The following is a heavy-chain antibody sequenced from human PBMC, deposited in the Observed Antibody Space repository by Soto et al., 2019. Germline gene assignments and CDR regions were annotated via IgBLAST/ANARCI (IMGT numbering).Heavy chain of an antibody. J-gene: IGHJ2*01. D-gene: IGHD4-17*01. CDR2: IYYGGST. V-gene: IGHV4-30-4*01. Sequence: QVQLQESGPGLVKPSQTLSLTCTVSGGSISSGDYYWSWIRQPPGKGLEWIGYIYYGGSTYYNPSLKSRVTISVDTSKNQFSLKLSSVTAADTAVYYCAREARDYGDYFYWYFDLWGRGTLVTVSS. CDR3: AREARDYGDYFYWYFDL. CDR1: GGSISSGDYY.